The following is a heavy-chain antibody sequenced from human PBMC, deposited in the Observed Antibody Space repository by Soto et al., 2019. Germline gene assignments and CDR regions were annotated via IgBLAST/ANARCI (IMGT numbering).Heavy chain of an antibody. CDR3: ARGSTGAFDC. Sequence: EVQLVEAGGGLVQPGGSLRLSFAASGFTFSNYWMSWVRQAPGKGLEWVASIKGDGSDKYYVDSVKGRFIISRDNAKNSLYLQMNSLRAEDTAVYYCARGSTGAFDCWGQGTLVTVSS. V-gene: IGHV3-7*01. CDR2: IKGDGSDK. CDR1: GFTFSNYW. D-gene: IGHD4-17*01. J-gene: IGHJ4*02.